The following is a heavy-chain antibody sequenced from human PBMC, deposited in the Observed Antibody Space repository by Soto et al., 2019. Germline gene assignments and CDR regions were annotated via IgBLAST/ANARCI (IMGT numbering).Heavy chain of an antibody. CDR1: GFSLSTYW. D-gene: IGHD3-9*01. Sequence: EVQLVESGGGLVQPGGSLRLSCAASGFSLSTYWMYWVRQAPGKGLLWVSRINSDGSITNYADSVKGRFTISRDNAKNTLYLQMYSLRADDTAVYYCARDLGKYDRHYFDNWGQGTLVTVSS. CDR2: INSDGSIT. V-gene: IGHV3-74*01. CDR3: ARDLGKYDRHYFDN. J-gene: IGHJ4*02.